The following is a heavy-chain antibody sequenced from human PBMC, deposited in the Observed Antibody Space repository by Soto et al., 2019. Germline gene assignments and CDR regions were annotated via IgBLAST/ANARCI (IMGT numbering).Heavy chain of an antibody. Sequence: QVQLVESGGGVVQPGGSLRLSCTASGFTFNTYGMHWVRQAPGQGLEWVAIIWYDGSNKYYADSVKGRFTISRDNSKNTLYVQMNRLRAEDTAVYYCARAECTGAYCYSWPVNYGEDVLGKGTTVTVAS. CDR3: ARAECTGAYCYSWPVNYGEDV. J-gene: IGHJ6*04. V-gene: IGHV3-33*01. CDR1: GFTFNTYG. CDR2: IWYDGSNK. D-gene: IGHD2-21*02.